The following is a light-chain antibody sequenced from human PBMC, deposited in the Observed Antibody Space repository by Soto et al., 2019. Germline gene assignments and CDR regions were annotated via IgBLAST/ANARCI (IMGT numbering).Light chain of an antibody. CDR3: HQRQSWPRT. Sequence: EIVLTQSPATLSLSPGERATLSCRASQSVSSYLAWYQQKPGQAPRLLIYDASNRATGIPARFSGSGSGTDFTLTISDVQPEDFAVYYCHQRQSWPRTFSQGTKVDIK. CDR2: DAS. J-gene: IGKJ1*01. V-gene: IGKV3-11*01. CDR1: QSVSSY.